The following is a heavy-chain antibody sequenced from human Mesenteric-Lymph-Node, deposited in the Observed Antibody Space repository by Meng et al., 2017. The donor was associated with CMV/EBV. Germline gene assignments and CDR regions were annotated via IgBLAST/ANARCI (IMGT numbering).Heavy chain of an antibody. D-gene: IGHD6-19*01. CDR1: GFTFSTYG. V-gene: IGHV3-33*06. CDR2: IWSDGSNK. CDR3: AKDRYTSGWYYFDY. Sequence: GESLKISCSGSGFTFSTYGMHWVRQAPGKGLEWVAVIWSDGSNKYYSDSVKGRFTISRDNSKNTLYLQMNSLRVEDTAVYYCAKDRYTSGWYYFDYWGQGTLVTVSS. J-gene: IGHJ4*02.